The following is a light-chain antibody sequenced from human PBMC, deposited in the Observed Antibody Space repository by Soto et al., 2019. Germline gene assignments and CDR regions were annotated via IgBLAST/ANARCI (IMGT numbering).Light chain of an antibody. CDR1: QAIVTT. V-gene: IGKV3-15*01. Sequence: EILMTQSPVTLSVSPGDSATLSCRASQAIVTTLAWYQQKPGQAPRLLIYGASTRAPGIPARFSGSGSGTEFTLTISSLQSEDFAVYFCQQYNKWPRTFGQGTKVDIK. J-gene: IGKJ1*01. CDR3: QQYNKWPRT. CDR2: GAS.